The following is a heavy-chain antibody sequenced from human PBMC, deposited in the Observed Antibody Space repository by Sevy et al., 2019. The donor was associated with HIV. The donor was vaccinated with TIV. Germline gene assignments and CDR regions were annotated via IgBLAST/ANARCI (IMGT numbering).Heavy chain of an antibody. CDR2: ISGSGGST. J-gene: IGHJ3*02. CDR3: AKDGNTMVRGVINDAFDI. Sequence: GGSLRLSCAASGFTFSSYAMSWVRQAPGKGLEWVSAISGSGGSTYYADSGKGRFTISRDNSKNTLYLQMNSLRAEDTAVYYCAKDGNTMVRGVINDAFDIWGQGTMVTVSS. V-gene: IGHV3-23*01. D-gene: IGHD3-10*01. CDR1: GFTFSSYA.